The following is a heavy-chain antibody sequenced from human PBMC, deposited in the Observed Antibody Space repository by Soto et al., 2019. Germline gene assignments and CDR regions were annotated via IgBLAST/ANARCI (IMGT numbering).Heavy chain of an antibody. J-gene: IGHJ3*02. D-gene: IGHD3-22*01. Sequence: QVQLVESGGGVVQPGRSLRLSCAASGFTFSSYAVHWVRQAPGKGLEWVAVISYDGSNKYYADSVKGRFTISRDNSKNTXYXXMNSLRTVDTAVYYCARDRSSSFWGLLPKLDAIDIWGQGTMVTVSS. CDR1: GFTFSSYA. CDR2: ISYDGSNK. CDR3: ARDRSSSFWGLLPKLDAIDI. V-gene: IGHV3-30-3*01.